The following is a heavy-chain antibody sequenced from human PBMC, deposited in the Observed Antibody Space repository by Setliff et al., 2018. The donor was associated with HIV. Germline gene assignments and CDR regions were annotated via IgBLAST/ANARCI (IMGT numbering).Heavy chain of an antibody. V-gene: IGHV1-3*01. Sequence: GASVKVSCKASGYTFSTYAIHWVRQAPGQRLEWMGGFNAGNLNTKYSQKFQGRVTFTGDTSASTTYMELSSLRSEDTAVYYCAREEMSMWLPEYFFDFWGQGTLVTVSS. CDR3: AREEMSMWLPEYFFDF. CDR1: GYTFSTYA. D-gene: IGHD5-12*01. CDR2: FNAGNLNT. J-gene: IGHJ4*02.